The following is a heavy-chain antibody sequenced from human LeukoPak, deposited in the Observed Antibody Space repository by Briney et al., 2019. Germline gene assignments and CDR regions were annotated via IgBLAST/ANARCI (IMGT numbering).Heavy chain of an antibody. CDR2: ITGGGGST. CDR1: GFTFSSSA. V-gene: IGHV3-23*01. Sequence: GGSLRLSCAASGFTFSSSAMSWVRQAPGKGLEWVSAITGGGGSTYYADSVKGRFTISRDNSKNTLYLQMNNLRADDTAVYYCAKDARPSYWGQGTLVTVSS. CDR3: AKDARPSY. J-gene: IGHJ4*02.